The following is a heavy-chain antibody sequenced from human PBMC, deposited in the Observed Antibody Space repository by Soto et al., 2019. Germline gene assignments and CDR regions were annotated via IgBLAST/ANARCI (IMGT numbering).Heavy chain of an antibody. CDR2: IFFSGDT. D-gene: IGHD2-21*01. Sequence: SQTLPVTCTVSGGSVVSGAHFWTWFRQRPGKGLGWIGKIFFSGDTHYNPALKSRLFFSIDTCNTQFSLKLTSVTPADTAIYYCARDNYRGMLDFWAPGTMLTVSS. CDR3: ARDNYRGMLDF. CDR1: GGSVVSGAHF. V-gene: IGHV4-31*03. J-gene: IGHJ4*02.